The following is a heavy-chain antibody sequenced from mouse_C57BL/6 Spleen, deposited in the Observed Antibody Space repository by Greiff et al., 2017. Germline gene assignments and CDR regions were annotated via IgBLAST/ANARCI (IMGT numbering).Heavy chain of an antibody. V-gene: IGHV1-53*01. CDR2: INPSNGGT. CDR3: ARDIQLGRVYYAMDY. J-gene: IGHJ4*01. Sequence: VQLQQPGTELVKPGASVKLSCKASGYTFPSYWMHWVKQRPGQGLEWIGNINPSNGGTNYNEKFKSKATLTVDKSSSTAYMQLSSLTSEDSAVYYCARDIQLGRVYYAMDYWGQGTSVTVSS. D-gene: IGHD4-1*02. CDR1: GYTFPSYW.